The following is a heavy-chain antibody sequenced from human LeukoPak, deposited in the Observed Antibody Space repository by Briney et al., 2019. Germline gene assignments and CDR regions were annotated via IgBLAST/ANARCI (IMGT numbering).Heavy chain of an antibody. CDR3: ARSRNHGRYCSSTSCQQQAEYFQH. Sequence: GGSLRLSCAASGFTFSSYAMHWVRQAPGKGLEWVAVISYDGSSKYYADSVKGRFTISRDNSKNTLYLQMNSLRAEDTAVYYCARSRNHGRYCSSTSCQQQAEYFQHWGQGTLVTVSS. CDR1: GFTFSSYA. CDR2: ISYDGSSK. D-gene: IGHD2-2*01. V-gene: IGHV3-30-3*01. J-gene: IGHJ1*01.